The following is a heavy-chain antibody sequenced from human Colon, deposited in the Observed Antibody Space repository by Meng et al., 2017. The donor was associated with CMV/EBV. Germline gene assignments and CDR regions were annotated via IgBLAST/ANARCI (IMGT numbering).Heavy chain of an antibody. J-gene: IGHJ4*02. V-gene: IGHV3-21*01. D-gene: IGHD2-15*01. Sequence: GGSLRLSCAASGFTFSRYSMNWLRQAPGKGLEWVSSISSGSSFIYYPDSVRGRFTISRDDATNSLYLQMNSLRVEDTAVYYCTRDRLEGDYSGPGYWGQGTLVTVSS. CDR1: GFTFSRYS. CDR3: TRDRLEGDYSGPGY. CDR2: ISSGSSFI.